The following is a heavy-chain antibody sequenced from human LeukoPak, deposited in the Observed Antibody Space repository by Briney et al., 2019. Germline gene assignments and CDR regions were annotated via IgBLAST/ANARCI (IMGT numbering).Heavy chain of an antibody. CDR1: GGSFSGYY. CDR2: INHSGST. Sequence: SETLSLTCAVYGGSFSGYYWSWIRQPPGKGLEWIGEINHSGSTNYNPSRKSRVTISVDTSKNQFSLKLSSVTAADTAVYYCARCRRYGPYYYYYYGMDVWGQGTTVTVSS. J-gene: IGHJ6*02. V-gene: IGHV4-34*01. D-gene: IGHD1-1*01. CDR3: ARCRRYGPYYYYYYGMDV.